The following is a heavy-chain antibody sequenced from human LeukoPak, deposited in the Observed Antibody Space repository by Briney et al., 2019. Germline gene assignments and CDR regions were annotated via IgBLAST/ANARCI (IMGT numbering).Heavy chain of an antibody. CDR3: ARDGCSSTSCPDY. J-gene: IGHJ4*02. CDR1: GFTFSSYS. Sequence: GALRLSCAASGFTFSSYSMNWVRQAPGKGLEWVSSISSSSSYIYYADSVKGRFTISRDNAKNSLYLQMNSLRAEDTAVYYCARDGCSSTSCPDYWGQGTLVTVSS. CDR2: ISSSSSYI. D-gene: IGHD2-2*01. V-gene: IGHV3-21*01.